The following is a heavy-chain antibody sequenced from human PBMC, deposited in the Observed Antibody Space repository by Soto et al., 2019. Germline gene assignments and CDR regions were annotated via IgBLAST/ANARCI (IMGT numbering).Heavy chain of an antibody. J-gene: IGHJ4*02. Sequence: QIHLEQSGGEVKKPGASVKVSCKASGYTFTNYGISWVRQAPGQGLEWLGWISADNGDTDFAENVKGSLTLTTETSTTTAYMELRSLKSGDTAVYYCARDRISLKLVGGDFDFWGQGTLVTVSS. CDR3: ARDRISLKLVGGDFDF. V-gene: IGHV1-18*04. CDR2: ISADNGDT. D-gene: IGHD2-21*01. CDR1: GYTFTNYG.